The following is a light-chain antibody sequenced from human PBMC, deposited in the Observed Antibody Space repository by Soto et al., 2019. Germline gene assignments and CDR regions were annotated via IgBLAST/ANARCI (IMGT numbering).Light chain of an antibody. CDR3: QQYDSFSLT. CDR1: QSISGW. Sequence: DIQMTQSPSTLSASVGDRVTITCRASQSISGWLAWYQQKPGRAPKLLIYDASNLESGVPSRFSGSGSGTEFTLTISGLQPDDFATYYCQQYDSFSLTFGGGTTVEIK. V-gene: IGKV1-5*01. J-gene: IGKJ4*01. CDR2: DAS.